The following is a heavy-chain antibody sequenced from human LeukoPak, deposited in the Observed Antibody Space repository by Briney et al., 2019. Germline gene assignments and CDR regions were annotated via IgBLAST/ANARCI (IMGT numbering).Heavy chain of an antibody. V-gene: IGHV1-46*01. CDR1: GYIFTSYF. Sequence: ASVKVSCKASGYIFTSYFMHWVRQAPGQGLEWMGLINPSGGSTRYAQKFQGRVTMTRDMSTSTVYMELSSLRSEDTAVYYCARGLTNHYDYVWGRKDWFDPWGQGTLVTVSS. CDR3: ARGLTNHYDYVWGRKDWFDP. CDR2: INPSGGST. J-gene: IGHJ5*02. D-gene: IGHD3-16*01.